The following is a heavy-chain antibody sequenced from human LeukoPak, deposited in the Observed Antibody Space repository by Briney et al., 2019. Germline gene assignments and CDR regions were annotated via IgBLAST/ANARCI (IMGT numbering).Heavy chain of an antibody. V-gene: IGHV4-34*01. Sequence: PSETLSLTCAVYGGSFSGYYWSWIRQPPGKGLEWIGEINHSGSTNYNPSLKSRVTISVDTSKNQFSLKLSSVTAADTAVYYCARGAVAGILLDYWGQVTLVTVSS. CDR1: GGSFSGYY. CDR3: ARGAVAGILLDY. D-gene: IGHD6-19*01. CDR2: INHSGST. J-gene: IGHJ4*02.